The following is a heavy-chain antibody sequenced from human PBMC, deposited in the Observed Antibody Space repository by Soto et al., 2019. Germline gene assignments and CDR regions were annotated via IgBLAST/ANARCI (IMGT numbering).Heavy chain of an antibody. J-gene: IGHJ6*02. CDR3: AREGASGFGMDV. Sequence: PSETLSLTCNVSGGSIRSYHWSWVRQPAGKPLEWIGRIYTSGSTNYNPSLKSRVSMSVDTSKNQFSLEVTSVTAADTAVYYCAREGASGFGMDVWGQGXTVTVSS. V-gene: IGHV4-4*07. CDR1: GGSIRSYH. CDR2: IYTSGST. D-gene: IGHD1-26*01.